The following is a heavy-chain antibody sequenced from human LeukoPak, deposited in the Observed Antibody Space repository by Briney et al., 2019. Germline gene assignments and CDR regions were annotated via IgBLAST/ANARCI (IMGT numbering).Heavy chain of an antibody. CDR2: ISSSSSTI. CDR3: ARDPTMIVVVNDY. J-gene: IGHJ4*02. Sequence: GGSLRLSCAASGFTFSSYSMNWVRQAPGKGLEWVSYISSSSSTIYYADSVKGRFTISRDNAKNSLYLQMNSLRAEDTAVYYCARDPTMIVVVNDYWGQGTLVTVSS. V-gene: IGHV3-48*04. D-gene: IGHD3-22*01. CDR1: GFTFSSYS.